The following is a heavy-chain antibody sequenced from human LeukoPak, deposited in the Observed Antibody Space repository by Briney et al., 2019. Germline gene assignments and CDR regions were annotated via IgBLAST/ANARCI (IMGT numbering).Heavy chain of an antibody. J-gene: IGHJ4*02. CDR2: ISYDGSNK. Sequence: SGGSLRLSCAASGFTFSSYAMHWVRQAPGKGLEWVAVISYDGSNKYYADSVKGRFTISRDNSKNTLYLQMNSLRAEDTAVYYCARAYYYGSGSRNRGPGDYWGQGTLVTVSS. D-gene: IGHD3-10*01. V-gene: IGHV3-30-3*01. CDR3: ARAYYYGSGSRNRGPGDY. CDR1: GFTFSSYA.